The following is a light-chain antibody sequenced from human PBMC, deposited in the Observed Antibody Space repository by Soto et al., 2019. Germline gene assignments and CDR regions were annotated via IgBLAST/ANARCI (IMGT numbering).Light chain of an antibody. V-gene: IGLV2-14*03. CDR1: SSDIGSYNY. J-gene: IGLJ1*01. Sequence: QSVLTQPASVSGSPGQSITISCTGTSSDIGSYNYVSWYQQHPGKAPKLIIYDVTNRPAGISSRFSASKSGDTASLTISVPQADDEADYFCSSYKSTSTPYVFGTGTKVTVL. CDR2: DVT. CDR3: SSYKSTSTPYV.